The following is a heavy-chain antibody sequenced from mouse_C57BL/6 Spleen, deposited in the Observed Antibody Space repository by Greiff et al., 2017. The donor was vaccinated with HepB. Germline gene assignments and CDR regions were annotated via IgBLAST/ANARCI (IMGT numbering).Heavy chain of an antibody. CDR2: IDPSDSYT. Sequence: VQLQQPGAELVMPGASVKLSCKASGYTFTSYWMHWVKQRPGQGLEWIGEIDPSDSYTNYNQKFKGKSTLTVDKSSSTAYMQLSSLTSEDSAVYYCARRAYYYGSEDYWGQGTSVTVSS. CDR3: ARRAYYYGSEDY. J-gene: IGHJ4*01. V-gene: IGHV1-69*01. CDR1: GYTFTSYW. D-gene: IGHD1-1*01.